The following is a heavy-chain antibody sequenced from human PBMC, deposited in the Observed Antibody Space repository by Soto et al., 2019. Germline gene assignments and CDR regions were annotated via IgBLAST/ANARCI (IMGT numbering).Heavy chain of an antibody. CDR1: GFTFSTYA. Sequence: EVQLLESGGGLVQPGGSLRRSCAASGFTFSTYAMNWVRQAPGKGLEWVSGISGSGDSTYYADYVKGRFTVSRDNSKDTLDLQMNSLRAEDTAVFYCAKERSSGWSLAYWGQGTLVTVSS. V-gene: IGHV3-23*01. J-gene: IGHJ4*02. CDR3: AKERSSGWSLAY. D-gene: IGHD6-19*01. CDR2: ISGSGDST.